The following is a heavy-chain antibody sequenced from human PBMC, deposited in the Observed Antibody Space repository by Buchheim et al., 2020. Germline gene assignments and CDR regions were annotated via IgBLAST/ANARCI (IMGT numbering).Heavy chain of an antibody. CDR1: GYTFTSYY. CDR3: ARGRSRYCSGGSCFLEYFQH. J-gene: IGHJ1*01. V-gene: IGHV1-46*01. D-gene: IGHD2-15*01. Sequence: QVQLVQSGAEVKKPGASVKVSCKASGYTFTSYYMHWVRQAPGQGLEGMGIINPSGGSTSYAQKLQGRVTMTRDTDTSTVYMELSSLRSEDTAVYYCARGRSRYCSGGSCFLEYFQHWGQGTL. CDR2: INPSGGST.